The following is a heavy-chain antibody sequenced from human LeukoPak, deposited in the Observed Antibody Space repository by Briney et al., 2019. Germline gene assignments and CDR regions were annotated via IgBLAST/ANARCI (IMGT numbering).Heavy chain of an antibody. Sequence: PSETLSLTCAVYGGSFSGYYWSWIRQPPGKGLEWIGEINHSGSTNYNPSLKSRVTISVDTSKNQFSLKLSSVTAADTAVYYCARNGAYTYVDWGQGAPVTVSS. CDR1: GGSFSGYY. D-gene: IGHD5-18*01. J-gene: IGHJ4*02. CDR3: ARNGAYTYVD. V-gene: IGHV4-34*01. CDR2: INHSGST.